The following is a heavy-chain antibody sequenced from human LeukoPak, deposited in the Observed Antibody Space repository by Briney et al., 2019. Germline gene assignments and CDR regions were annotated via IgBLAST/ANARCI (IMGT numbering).Heavy chain of an antibody. CDR3: AKEVDCPYDCLFFHY. CDR1: GFTFDSFT. V-gene: IGHV3-43*01. D-gene: IGHD2-21*02. J-gene: IGHJ4*02. Sequence: GGSLRLSCAASGFTFDSFTIHWVRQTPGKGLEWVSLINRRGHTFYAESVKGRFTITRDNSINSVFLQMNSLRPEDTALYHCAKEVDCPYDCLFFHYWGQGTLVTVSS. CDR2: INRRGHT.